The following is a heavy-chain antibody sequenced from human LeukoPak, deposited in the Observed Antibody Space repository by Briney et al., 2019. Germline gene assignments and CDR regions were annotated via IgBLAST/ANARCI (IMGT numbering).Heavy chain of an antibody. CDR3: ARDQALRYFDWSGYYYYYMDV. J-gene: IGHJ6*03. D-gene: IGHD3-9*01. CDR2: ISSSGSTI. CDR1: GFTFSDYY. V-gene: IGHV3-11*04. Sequence: GGSLRLSCAASGFTFSDYYMSWIRQAPGKGLEWVSYISSSGSTIYYADSVKGRFTISRDNAKNSLYLQMNSLRAEDTGVYYCARDQALRYFDWSGYYYYYMDVWGKGTTVTVSS.